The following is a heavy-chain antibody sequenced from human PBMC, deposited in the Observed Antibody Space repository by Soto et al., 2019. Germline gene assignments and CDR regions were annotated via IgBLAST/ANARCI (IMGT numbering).Heavy chain of an antibody. J-gene: IGHJ6*02. D-gene: IGHD4-17*01. V-gene: IGHV3-48*03. CDR1: GFTFSTYH. Sequence: EVQLVESGGGLVQPGGSLILSCAASGFTFSTYHMYWVRQAPGKGLEWVSYIHSGGSRIYYADSVKGRFTISRDNAKNSLYLQMNSLRAEDTAVYYCARDGSTVTTNYHYAMDVWGQGTTVTVSS. CDR2: IHSGGSRI. CDR3: ARDGSTVTTNYHYAMDV.